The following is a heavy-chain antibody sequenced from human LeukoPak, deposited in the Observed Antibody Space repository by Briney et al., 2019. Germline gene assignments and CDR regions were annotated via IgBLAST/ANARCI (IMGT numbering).Heavy chain of an antibody. CDR3: ARVGLPAAIKYYFDY. J-gene: IGHJ4*02. CDR1: GFTFSSYA. V-gene: IGHV3-30-3*01. Sequence: GGSLRLSCAASGFTFSSYAMHWVRQAPGKGLEWVAVISYDGSNKYYADSVKGRFTISRDNSKNTLYLQMNSLRAEDTAVYYCARVGLPAAIKYYFDYWGQGTLVTVSS. CDR2: ISYDGSNK. D-gene: IGHD2-2*01.